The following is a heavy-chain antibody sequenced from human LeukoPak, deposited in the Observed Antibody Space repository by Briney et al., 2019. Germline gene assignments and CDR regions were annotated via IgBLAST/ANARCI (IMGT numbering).Heavy chain of an antibody. CDR2: IYPGDSDT. Sequence: GESLKISCKGSEYTFNSYWIAWVRQMPGKGLEWMGIIYPGDSDTRYSPSFQGQVTISADKSTSTAYLQWGSLKASDTAMYYCARRYGRPFDYWGQGTLVTVSS. J-gene: IGHJ4*02. CDR1: EYTFNSYW. V-gene: IGHV5-51*01. CDR3: ARRYGRPFDY. D-gene: IGHD4-17*01.